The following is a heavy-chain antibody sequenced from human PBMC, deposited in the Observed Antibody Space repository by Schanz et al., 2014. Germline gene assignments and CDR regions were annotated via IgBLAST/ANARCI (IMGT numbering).Heavy chain of an antibody. CDR1: GFTFSSYS. V-gene: IGHV3-21*05. CDR2: ISSSSSYI. D-gene: IGHD6-13*01. Sequence: EVQLVESGGGLVQPGGSLRLSCAASGFTFSSYSMNWVRQAPGKGLEWVSYISSSSSYIYYADSVKGRFTISRDNAKSSLFLQMNSLRAEDTAVYYCVREVGAAAGLAWGLDYWGRGTLVTVSS. J-gene: IGHJ4*02. CDR3: VREVGAAAGLAWGLDY.